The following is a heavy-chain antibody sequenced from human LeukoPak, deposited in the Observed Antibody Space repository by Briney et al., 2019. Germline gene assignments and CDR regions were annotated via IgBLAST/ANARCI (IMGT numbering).Heavy chain of an antibody. J-gene: IGHJ4*02. V-gene: IGHV3-21*01. CDR2: ISSSTSYI. CDR3: ARDNADYDILTGYYYIFDY. Sequence: GGSLRLSCLASGFTFGSNSMNWVRPAPGRGLEWVSSISSSTSYIYYADSVGGRFTISRDNARNSLYLQMNSLGAEDTAVYYCARDNADYDILTGYYYIFDYWGQGTLVTVSS. CDR1: GFTFGSNS. D-gene: IGHD3-9*01.